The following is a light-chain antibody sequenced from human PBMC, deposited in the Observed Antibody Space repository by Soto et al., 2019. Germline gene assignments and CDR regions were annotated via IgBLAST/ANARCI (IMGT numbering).Light chain of an antibody. Sequence: DIEMTQSPSSLSASVGARFTMACRASHRISTYLNWYQQKPGKAPKLLIYGASSLQSGVPSRFSGSGSGTLFTLTISSLQPRDFATYYSQQTSSPPVTFGQGTRLEIK. J-gene: IGKJ5*01. CDR1: HRISTY. V-gene: IGKV1-39*01. CDR2: GAS. CDR3: QQTSSPPVT.